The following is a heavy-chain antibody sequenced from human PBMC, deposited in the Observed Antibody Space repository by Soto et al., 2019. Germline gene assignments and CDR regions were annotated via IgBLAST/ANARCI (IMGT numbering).Heavy chain of an antibody. Sequence: QVQLVQSGAEVRKPGVSVRLSCKASGYTFTSSGLSWVRQAPGHGLEWMGWISPYSGDTNYAQKLRGRVTMTTDTSTSTAYMELWSLRSDDTAVYYCARGGDYLWGTYYRSPYYFDYWGQGTLVTVSS. CDR1: GYTFTSSG. J-gene: IGHJ4*02. CDR3: ARGGDYLWGTYYRSPYYFDY. D-gene: IGHD3-16*01. CDR2: ISPYSGDT. V-gene: IGHV1-18*01.